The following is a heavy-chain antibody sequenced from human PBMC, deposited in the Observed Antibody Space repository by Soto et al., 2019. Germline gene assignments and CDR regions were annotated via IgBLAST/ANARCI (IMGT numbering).Heavy chain of an antibody. CDR2: IYYSGST. D-gene: IGHD3-22*01. V-gene: IGHV4-30-4*01. Sequence: QVQLQESGPGLVKPSQTLSLTCTVSGGSISSGDYYWSWIRQPPGKGLEWIGYIYYSGSTYYNPSLKSRVTISVDTSKHQFSLKLSSVTAADTAVYHCASFNDSSGYSYYYGMDVWGQGTTVTVSS. CDR3: ASFNDSSGYSYYYGMDV. J-gene: IGHJ6*02. CDR1: GGSISSGDYY.